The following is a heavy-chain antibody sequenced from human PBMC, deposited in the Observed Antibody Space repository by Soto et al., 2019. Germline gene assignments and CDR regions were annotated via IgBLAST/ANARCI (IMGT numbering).Heavy chain of an antibody. CDR2: ISYDGSKK. CDR3: SSDHPTEAFDI. Sequence: QVQLVESGGGVVQPGRSLRLSCAASGFTFSSYAMHWVRQAPGKGLEWVAVISYDGSKKYYADSVKGRITISRDNSQNTLYLQMNSLRAEDTAVYYCSSDHPTEAFDIWGQGTMVTVSS. CDR1: GFTFSSYA. J-gene: IGHJ3*02. V-gene: IGHV3-30-3*01.